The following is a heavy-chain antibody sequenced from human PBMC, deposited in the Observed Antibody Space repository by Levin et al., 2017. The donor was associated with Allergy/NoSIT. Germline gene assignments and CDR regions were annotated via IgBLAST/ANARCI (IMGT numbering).Heavy chain of an antibody. CDR1: GFTFSGSA. CDR2: IRSKANSYAT. J-gene: IGHJ4*02. V-gene: IGHV3-73*01. CDR3: TRHGGDYV. Sequence: GESLKISCAASGFTFSGSAMHWVRQASGKGLEWVGRIRSKANSYATAYAASVKGRFTISRDDSKNTAYLQMNSLKTEDTAVYYCTRHGGDYVWGQGTLVTVSS. D-gene: IGHD4-17*01.